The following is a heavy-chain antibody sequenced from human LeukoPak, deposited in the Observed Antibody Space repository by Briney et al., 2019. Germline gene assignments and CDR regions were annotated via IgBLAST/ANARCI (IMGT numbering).Heavy chain of an antibody. D-gene: IGHD2-2*01. J-gene: IGHJ5*02. CDR3: AVVVPVASCSFDP. CDR1: GGSFSGYY. Sequence: SETPSLTCAVYGGSFSGYYWSWIRQPPGKGLEWIGEINHSGSTNYNPSLKSRVTISVDTSKNQFSLKLSSVTAADTAVYYCAVVVPVASCSFDPWGQGTLVTVSS. V-gene: IGHV4-34*01. CDR2: INHSGST.